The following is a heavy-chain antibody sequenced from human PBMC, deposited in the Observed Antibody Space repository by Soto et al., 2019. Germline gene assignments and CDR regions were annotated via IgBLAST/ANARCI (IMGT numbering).Heavy chain of an antibody. CDR2: ISCYNGDT. J-gene: IGHJ4*02. CDR3: ARDGRNGGYFDY. CDR1: GYTFTSYA. V-gene: IGHV1-18*01. D-gene: IGHD2-8*01. Sequence: ASVKVSCKASGYTFTSYAMHWVRQAPGQRLEWMGWISCYNGDTNYAQKLQGRVTMTRDTSTSSVYMELRSLRSDDTAVYYCARDGRNGGYFDYWGQGTVVTVSS.